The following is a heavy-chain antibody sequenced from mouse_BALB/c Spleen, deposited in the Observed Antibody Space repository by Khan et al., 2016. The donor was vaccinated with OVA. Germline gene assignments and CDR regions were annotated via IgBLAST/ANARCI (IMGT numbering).Heavy chain of an antibody. Sequence: QIQLVQSGAELARPGASVKMSCKASGYTFTSYTIHWIKLRPGQGLEWIGYINPSNNYTNYNQKFKDKATLTADKSSTTAYMQLSSLTSDDSAVYNWVRDGAYYRNDGWFAYWGQGTLVTVSA. CDR1: GYTFTSYT. V-gene: IGHV1-4*01. D-gene: IGHD2-14*01. CDR3: VRDGAYYRNDGWFAY. CDR2: INPSNNYT. J-gene: IGHJ3*01.